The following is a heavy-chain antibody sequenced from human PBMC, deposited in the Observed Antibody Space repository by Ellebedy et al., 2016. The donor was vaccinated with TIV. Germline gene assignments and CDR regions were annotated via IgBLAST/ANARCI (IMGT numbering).Heavy chain of an antibody. CDR1: GGTFSSYA. CDR3: ATDRAPDGRNWYFDL. CDR2: IIPIFGTA. V-gene: IGHV1-69*13. Sequence: AASVKVSCKASGGTFSSYAISWVRPAPGQGLEWMGVIIPIFGTAKYAQKFQGRVTIAADESTSPAYMELSSLRSEDTAVYYCATDRAPDGRNWYFDLWGRGTVVTVSS. D-gene: IGHD5-24*01. J-gene: IGHJ2*01.